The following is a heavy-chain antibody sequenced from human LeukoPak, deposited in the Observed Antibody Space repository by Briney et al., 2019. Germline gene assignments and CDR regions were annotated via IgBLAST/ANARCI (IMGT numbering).Heavy chain of an antibody. CDR3: ARHRGALFGPKDV. D-gene: IGHD3-3*01. CDR2: VYYSGYT. CDR1: GGSISSVSNS. V-gene: IGHV4-39*01. Sequence: PSETLSLTCTVSGGSISSVSNSWGWIRQPPGKGLEWIGSVYYSGYTYYNPSLKSRVTMSVDTSKNQFSLKLSSVTAADTALYYCARHRGALFGPKDVWGQGTTVTVSS. J-gene: IGHJ6*02.